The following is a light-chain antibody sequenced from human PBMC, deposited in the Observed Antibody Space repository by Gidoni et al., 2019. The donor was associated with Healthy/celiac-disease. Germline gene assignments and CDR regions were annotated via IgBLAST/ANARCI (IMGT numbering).Light chain of an antibody. CDR2: WAS. J-gene: IGKJ2*01. V-gene: IGKV4-1*01. CDR3: QQYYSTLPYT. Sequence: DIVMTQSPDSLAVSLGERATINCKSSQIVLYSSNNKNYLAWYQQKPGQPPKLLIYWASTRESVVPDRFSGSGSGTDFTLTISSLQAEDVAVYYCQQYYSTLPYTFGQGTKLEIK. CDR1: QIVLYSSNNKNY.